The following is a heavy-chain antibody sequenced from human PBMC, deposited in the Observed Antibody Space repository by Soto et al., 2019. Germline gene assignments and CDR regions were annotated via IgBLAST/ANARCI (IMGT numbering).Heavy chain of an antibody. Sequence: EVQLVESGGGLVQPGGSLRLSCAASGFTVSSSYVSWVRQAPGKGLEWVSVIYSGGSTYYADSVKGRFTISRHNSKNSLYLQMNSLRAEDTAVYYCASGWRVDAFDIWGQGTRVTVSS. D-gene: IGHD3-3*01. V-gene: IGHV3-53*04. CDR3: ASGWRVDAFDI. CDR2: IYSGGST. CDR1: GFTVSSSY. J-gene: IGHJ3*02.